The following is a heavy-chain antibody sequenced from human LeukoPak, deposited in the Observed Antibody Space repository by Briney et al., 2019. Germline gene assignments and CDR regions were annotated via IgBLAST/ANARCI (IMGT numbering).Heavy chain of an antibody. Sequence: GGSLRLSCAASGFTFSSYSMNWVRQAPGKGLEWVSYISSSSSTIYYADSVKGRFTISRDNAKNSLYLQMNSLRAEDTAMYYCARAGLGYAFDIWGQGTMVTVSS. V-gene: IGHV3-48*01. CDR3: ARAGLGYAFDI. J-gene: IGHJ3*02. D-gene: IGHD3-16*01. CDR2: ISSSSSTI. CDR1: GFTFSSYS.